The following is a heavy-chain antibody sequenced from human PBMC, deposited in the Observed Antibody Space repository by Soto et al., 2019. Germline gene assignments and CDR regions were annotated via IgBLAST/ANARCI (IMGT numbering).Heavy chain of an antibody. V-gene: IGHV1-18*01. CDR1: GYTFINYH. D-gene: IGHD2-21*01. J-gene: IGHJ4*02. CDR2: INTYNGMT. CDR3: AKSPRGEMATD. Sequence: QVQLVQSGGEVKKPGASVTVSCKASGYTFINYHITWVRQAPGQGLEWMAWINTYNGMTDYAQRFQGRVTMTRDTSTSTAFMELSNLESHDTAVYFCAKSPRGEMATDWGQGTLVIVSS.